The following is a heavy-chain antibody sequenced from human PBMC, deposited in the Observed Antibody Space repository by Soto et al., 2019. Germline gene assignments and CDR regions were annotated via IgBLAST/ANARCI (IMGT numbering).Heavy chain of an antibody. CDR3: ARVDSVDYYSRLDV. CDR1: GFTVSYFY. D-gene: IGHD2-15*01. Sequence: EVQLVESGGGLIQPGGSLRLSCAASGFTVSYFYMNWVRQAPGKGLEWVSVIYGGDSTYYADSVKGRFTTSRDSYKNTVYLQMNSLRAEDTALYYCARVDSVDYYSRLDVWGQGTTLTVSS. CDR2: IYGGDST. J-gene: IGHJ6*02. V-gene: IGHV3-53*01.